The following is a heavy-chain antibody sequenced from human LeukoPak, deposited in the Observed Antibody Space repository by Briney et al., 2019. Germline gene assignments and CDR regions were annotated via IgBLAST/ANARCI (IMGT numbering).Heavy chain of an antibody. CDR3: AKVTGIAAAGPNFDY. Sequence: GGSLRLSCAASGFTFSSYAMSWVRQAPGKGLEWVSAISGSGGSTYYADSVKGRSTISRDNSKNTLYLQMNSLRAEDTAVYYCAKVTGIAAAGPNFDYWGQGTLVTVSS. J-gene: IGHJ4*02. CDR1: GFTFSSYA. D-gene: IGHD6-13*01. CDR2: ISGSGGST. V-gene: IGHV3-23*01.